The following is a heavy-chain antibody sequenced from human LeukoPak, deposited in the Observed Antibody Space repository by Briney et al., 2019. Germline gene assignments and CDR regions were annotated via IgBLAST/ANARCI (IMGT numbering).Heavy chain of an antibody. J-gene: IGHJ2*01. CDR3: AKGFYYHSNSNWYFDL. V-gene: IGHV3-23*01. CDR2: ISGSGGST. Sequence: GVSLRLSCAASGFTFSSYGMSWVRQAPGKGLEWVSAISGSGGSTYYADSVKGRFTISRDNSKNTLYLQMNNLRAEATAVYYCAKGFYYHSNSNWYFDLWGRGTLVTVSS. D-gene: IGHD3-22*01. CDR1: GFTFSSYG.